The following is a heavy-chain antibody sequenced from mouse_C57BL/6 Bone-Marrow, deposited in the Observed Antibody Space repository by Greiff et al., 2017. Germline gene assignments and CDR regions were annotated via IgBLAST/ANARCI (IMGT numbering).Heavy chain of an antibody. CDR3: TREERDYDDAMDY. CDR1: GFTFSSYA. J-gene: IGHJ4*01. V-gene: IGHV5-9-1*02. CDR2: ISSGGDYI. D-gene: IGHD2-4*01. Sequence: EVQGVESGEGLVKPGGSLKLSCAASGFTFSSYAMSWVRQTPEKRLEWVAYISSGGDYIYYADTVKGRFTIARDNARNTLYLKMSSLKSEDTAMYYCTREERDYDDAMDYWGQGTSVTVSS.